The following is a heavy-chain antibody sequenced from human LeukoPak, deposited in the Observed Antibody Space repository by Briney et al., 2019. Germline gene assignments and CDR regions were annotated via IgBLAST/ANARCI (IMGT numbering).Heavy chain of an antibody. D-gene: IGHD6-13*01. CDR3: ASAATPTFIPSAGPTLEY. V-gene: IGHV1-69*13. CDR2: TIPFFGTA. CDR1: GGTFRSYA. Sequence: SVKVSCKTSGGTFRSYAISWVHQPPGQGLDWMGGTIPFFGTANYAHKFQDRVTITADESTSTAYMELSSLRPEDTAVYYCASAATPTFIPSAGPTLEYWGQGALVTVSS. J-gene: IGHJ4*02.